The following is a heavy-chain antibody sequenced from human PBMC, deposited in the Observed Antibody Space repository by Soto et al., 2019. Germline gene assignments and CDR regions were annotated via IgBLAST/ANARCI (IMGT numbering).Heavy chain of an antibody. CDR3: ARTDAYNSAFFDS. V-gene: IGHV4-31*03. D-gene: IGHD1-1*01. J-gene: IGHJ4*02. CDR2: IHHSGKT. CDR1: GDSVNSAY. Sequence: QVQLQEMGPGLVKPSHTLTITCTVSGDSVNSAYWSWVRQLPGKGLEWMGNIHHSGKTFYNPSLKSRVAISIDTSKPLFSLKMRSITAADTSVYYCARTDAYNSAFFDSWGQGTVVTVSS.